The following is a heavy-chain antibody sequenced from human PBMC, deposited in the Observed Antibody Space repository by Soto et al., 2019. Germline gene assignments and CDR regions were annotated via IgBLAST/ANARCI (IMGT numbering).Heavy chain of an antibody. Sequence: XGSLRLSCAASGFTFSSYAMSWVRQAPGKGLEWVSAISGSGGSTYYADSVKGRFTISRDNSKNTLYLQMNSLRAEDTAVYYCAKPGYCGGDCYLFDYWGQETLVTVSS. D-gene: IGHD2-21*02. J-gene: IGHJ4*02. CDR3: AKPGYCGGDCYLFDY. V-gene: IGHV3-23*01. CDR1: GFTFSSYA. CDR2: ISGSGGST.